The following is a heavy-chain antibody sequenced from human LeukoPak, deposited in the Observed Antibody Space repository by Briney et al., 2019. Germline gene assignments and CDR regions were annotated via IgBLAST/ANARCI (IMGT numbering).Heavy chain of an antibody. D-gene: IGHD6-6*01. Sequence: PGGSLRLSCSASGFTFSRYAMHWVRQPPGKGLEYVSAITNNGRSTYYADSVKGRFTISRDNSKNTLYLQMSSLRAEDTAVYYCARRPGYWYFDLWGRGTLVTVSS. CDR3: ARRPGYWYFDL. CDR1: GFTFSRYA. V-gene: IGHV3-64D*06. CDR2: ITNNGRST. J-gene: IGHJ2*01.